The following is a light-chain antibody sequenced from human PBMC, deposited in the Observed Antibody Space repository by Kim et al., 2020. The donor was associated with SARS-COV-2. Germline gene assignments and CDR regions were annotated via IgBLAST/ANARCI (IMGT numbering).Light chain of an antibody. CDR3: QQYNTWYT. V-gene: IGKV1-5*03. J-gene: IGKJ2*01. CDR1: QSVSHW. CDR2: ETS. Sequence: SVGDRVTITCRASQSVSHWLAWYQQKPGKAPKVLIYETSKLKSGVPSRFSGSGFGTEFTLTISSLQPDDFATYYCQQYNTWYTFGQGTKLEI.